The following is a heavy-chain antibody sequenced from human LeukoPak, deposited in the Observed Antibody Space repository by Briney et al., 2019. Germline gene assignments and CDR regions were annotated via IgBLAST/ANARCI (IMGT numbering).Heavy chain of an antibody. Sequence: ASVKVSCKVSGHSLAELAMHWVRQAPGKGLGWVGGFDPEEGETFYAQEVLGRVSMTEDTSTDTAYVELSSLTSEDTAVYYCAILPLTVVTPLDVWGQGTTVTVSS. J-gene: IGHJ6*02. CDR2: FDPEEGET. CDR3: AILPLTVVTPLDV. CDR1: GHSLAELA. V-gene: IGHV1-24*01. D-gene: IGHD4-23*01.